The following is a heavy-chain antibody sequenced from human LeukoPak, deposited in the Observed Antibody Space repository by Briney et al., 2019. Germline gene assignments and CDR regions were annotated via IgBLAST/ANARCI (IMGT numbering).Heavy chain of an antibody. Sequence: SETLSLTCTVSGGSINNYNYYWGWIRQPPGKGLEWIGSIYYSGSTYYNPSLKSRVTISVDTSKNQFSLKLSSVTAADTAVYFCARVGYYPDYYMDVWGKGTTVTVSS. CDR3: ARVGYYPDYYMDV. V-gene: IGHV4-39*07. CDR2: IYYSGST. CDR1: GGSINNYNYY. D-gene: IGHD2-21*01. J-gene: IGHJ6*03.